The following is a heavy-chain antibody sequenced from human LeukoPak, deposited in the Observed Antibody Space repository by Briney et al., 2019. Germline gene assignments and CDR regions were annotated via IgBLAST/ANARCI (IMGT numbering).Heavy chain of an antibody. V-gene: IGHV4-39*01. CDR3: ARRATYYDILTGYYGGDFFDY. D-gene: IGHD3-9*01. CDR2: IYYSGST. J-gene: IGHJ4*02. Sequence: PSETLSLTCTVSGGSISSSSYYWGWIRQPPGKGLEWIGSIYYSGSTYYNPSLKSRVTISVDTSKNQFSLKLSSVTAADTAVYYCARRATYYDILTGYYGGDFFDYWGQGTLVTVSS. CDR1: GGSISSSSYY.